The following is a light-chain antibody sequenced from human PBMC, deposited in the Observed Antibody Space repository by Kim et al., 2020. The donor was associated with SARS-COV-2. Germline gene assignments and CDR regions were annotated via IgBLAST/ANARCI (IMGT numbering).Light chain of an antibody. Sequence: GDRGTITCRASQRIGNDLAWYQQKPGKAPKVLIYDASSLESGVPSRFSGSGSGTEFTLNINSLQPDDFATYYCQQYLYYWAFGQGTKVDIK. CDR1: QRIGND. J-gene: IGKJ1*01. CDR3: QQYLYYWA. V-gene: IGKV1-5*01. CDR2: DAS.